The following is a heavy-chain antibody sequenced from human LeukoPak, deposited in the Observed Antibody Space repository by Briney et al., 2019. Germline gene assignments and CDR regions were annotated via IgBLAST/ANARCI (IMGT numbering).Heavy chain of an antibody. CDR2: IYYSGST. D-gene: IGHD6-19*01. V-gene: IGHV4-39*07. CDR1: GGSISSSSYY. CDR3: AREASSGWVRYFDY. Sequence: SETLSLTCTVSGGSISSSSYYWGWIRQPPGKGLEWIGSIYYSGSTYYNPSLKSRVTISVDTSKNQFSLKLSSVTAADTAVYYCAREASSGWVRYFDYWGQGTLVTVSS. J-gene: IGHJ4*02.